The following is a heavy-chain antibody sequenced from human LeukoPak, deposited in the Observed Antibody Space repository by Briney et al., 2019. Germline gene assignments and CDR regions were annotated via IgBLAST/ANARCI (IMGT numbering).Heavy chain of an antibody. Sequence: GGPLRLSCAASGFTFSSYWMHWVRRAPGKGLVGVSRINSDGRSTNYADSVKGRFTISRDNAKNTLYLQMNSLRAEDTAVYYCARVRWGGLYYFDYWGQGTLVTVSS. D-gene: IGHD3-16*01. V-gene: IGHV3-74*01. CDR3: ARVRWGGLYYFDY. CDR2: INSDGRST. J-gene: IGHJ4*02. CDR1: GFTFSSYW.